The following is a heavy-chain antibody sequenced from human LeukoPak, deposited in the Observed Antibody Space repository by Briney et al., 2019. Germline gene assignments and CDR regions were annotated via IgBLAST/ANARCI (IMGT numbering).Heavy chain of an antibody. CDR1: GDSISTFY. V-gene: IGHV4-4*07. CDR2: FYTSGSA. D-gene: IGHD1-26*01. J-gene: IGHJ4*02. CDR3: ARGYRGLPDFEY. Sequence: SSETLSLTCTVFGDSISTFYWSWIRQPAGKGLEWIGRFYTSGSANYNASLKGRVTMSVDTSKNQFFLKLSSVTAADTAVYYCARGYRGLPDFEYWGQGTLVTVSS.